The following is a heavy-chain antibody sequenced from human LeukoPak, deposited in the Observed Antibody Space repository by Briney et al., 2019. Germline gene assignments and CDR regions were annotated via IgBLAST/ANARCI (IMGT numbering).Heavy chain of an antibody. J-gene: IGHJ3*01. CDR1: GYSISNSNW. CDR2: IYYSGSA. CDR3: ARNQAVASNRGAFDV. Sequence: SETLSLTCTVSGYSISNSNWWGWIRQPPRKGLEWIGYIYYSGSAYYNASLKSRVTLSVDSSKNQFSLELSSVTAVDTATYYCARNQAVASNRGAFDVWGQGTMVIVSS. D-gene: IGHD6-19*01. V-gene: IGHV4-28*01.